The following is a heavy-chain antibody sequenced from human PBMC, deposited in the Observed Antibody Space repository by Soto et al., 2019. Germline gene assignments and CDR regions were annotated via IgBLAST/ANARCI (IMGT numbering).Heavy chain of an antibody. D-gene: IGHD3-3*01. V-gene: IGHV1-69*06. CDR3: AIHTIFGVVIVGGYYYYGMDV. CDR1: GGTFSSYA. CDR2: IIPIFGTA. J-gene: IGHJ6*02. Sequence: ASVKVSCKASGGTFSSYAISWVRQAPGQGLEWMGGIIPIFGTANYAQKFQGRVTITADKSTSTAYMELSSLRSEDTAVYYCAIHTIFGVVIVGGYYYYGMDVWGQGTTATVSS.